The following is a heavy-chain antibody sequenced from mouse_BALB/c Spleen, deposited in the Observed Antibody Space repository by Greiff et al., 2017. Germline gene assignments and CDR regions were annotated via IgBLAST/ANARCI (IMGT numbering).Heavy chain of an antibody. D-gene: IGHD2-14*01. J-gene: IGHJ4*01. CDR1: GYTFTDYE. V-gene: IGHV1-19*01. Sequence: EVKLMESGAELVRPGASVTLSCKASGYTFTDYEMNWVKQSHGKNLEWIGLINPYNGGTSYNQKFKGKATLTVDKSSSTAYMELLSLTSEDSAVYYCAYYRYDGGYAMDYWGQGTSVTVSS. CDR2: INPYNGGT. CDR3: AYYRYDGGYAMDY.